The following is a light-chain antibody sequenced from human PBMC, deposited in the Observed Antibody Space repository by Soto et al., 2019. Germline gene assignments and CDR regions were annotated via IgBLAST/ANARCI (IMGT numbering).Light chain of an antibody. CDR3: SSYTSSSTVV. CDR1: SSDVGGYNY. J-gene: IGLJ2*01. V-gene: IGLV2-14*01. CDR2: DVS. Sequence: QSALTQPASVSGSPGQSITISCTGTSSDVGGYNYVSWYQQHPGKAPKLMIYDVSNLPSGVSNRFSGSKSGNTASLTISGLQADDEADYYCSSYTSSSTVVFGGGTKLTV.